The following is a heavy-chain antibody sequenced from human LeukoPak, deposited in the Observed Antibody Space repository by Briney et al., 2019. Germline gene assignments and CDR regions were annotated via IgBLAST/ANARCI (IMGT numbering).Heavy chain of an antibody. V-gene: IGHV3-21*01. CDR1: GFTFSSYS. Sequence: PGGSLRLSCAASGFTFSSYSMNWVRQAPGKGLEWVSSISSSSSYIYYADSVKGRFTISRDNAKNSLYLQMNSLRAEDTAVYYCARGFPHLDRCYDYWGQGTLVTVSS. D-gene: IGHD2-21*01. J-gene: IGHJ4*02. CDR3: ARGFPHLDRCYDY. CDR2: ISSSSSYI.